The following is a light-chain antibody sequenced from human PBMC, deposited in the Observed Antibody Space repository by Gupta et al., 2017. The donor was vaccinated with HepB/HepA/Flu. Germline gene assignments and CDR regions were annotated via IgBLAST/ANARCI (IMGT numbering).Light chain of an antibody. CDR3: SSYTSSSTRIV. Sequence: QSPLTQPASVSGSPGQSITISCTGTSSDVGGYNYVSWYQQHPGKAPKLMIYDVSNRPSGVSNRFSGSKSGNTASLTISGLQAEDEADYYCSSYTSSSTRIVFGTGTKVTVL. CDR1: SSDVGGYNY. J-gene: IGLJ1*01. V-gene: IGLV2-14*01. CDR2: DVS.